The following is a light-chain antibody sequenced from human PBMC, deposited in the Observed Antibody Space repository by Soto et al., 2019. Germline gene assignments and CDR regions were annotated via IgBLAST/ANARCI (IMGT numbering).Light chain of an antibody. V-gene: IGKV4-1*01. CDR3: QQFYSIPVT. CDR1: QSVLYSSNNENY. CDR2: WAS. Sequence: DIVMTQSPEFLAVSLGERATLNCKSSQSVLYSSNNENYLAWYQQKPGQPPKLLIYWASTRESGVPDRFSGSGSGTDFTLTISSLQAEDVAVYYCQQFYSIPVTFGGGTKVDI. J-gene: IGKJ4*01.